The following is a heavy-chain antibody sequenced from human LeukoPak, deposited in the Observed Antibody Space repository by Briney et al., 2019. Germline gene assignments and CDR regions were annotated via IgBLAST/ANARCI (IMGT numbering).Heavy chain of an antibody. D-gene: IGHD6-13*01. V-gene: IGHV4-34*01. CDR1: GGSFSGYY. CDR2: INHSGST. J-gene: IGHJ5*02. CDR3: ARRYSSSPRFDP. Sequence: SETLSLTCAVYGGSFSGYYWSWIRQLPGKGLEWIGEINHSGSTNYNPSLKSRVTISVDTSKNQFSLKLSSVTAADTAVYYCARRYSSSPRFDPWGQGTLVTVSS.